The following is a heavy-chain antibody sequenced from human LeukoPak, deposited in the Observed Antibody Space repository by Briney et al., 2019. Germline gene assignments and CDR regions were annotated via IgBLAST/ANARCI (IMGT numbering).Heavy chain of an antibody. CDR3: ASSFGSAWPYYFDY. J-gene: IGHJ4*02. CDR1: GGSISSFY. D-gene: IGHD6-19*01. Sequence: PSETLSLTCTVSGGSISSFYWSWIRQPAGKGLEWIGRIYASGNTKYNPSLKSRVTLSLDTSKNQFSLKLSSVTAADTAVYYCASSFGSAWPYYFDYWGLGALVTVSS. CDR2: IYASGNT. V-gene: IGHV4-4*07.